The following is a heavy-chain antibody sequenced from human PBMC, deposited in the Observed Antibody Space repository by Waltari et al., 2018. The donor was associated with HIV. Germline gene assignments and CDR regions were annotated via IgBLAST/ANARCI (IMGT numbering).Heavy chain of an antibody. Sequence: QVQLVESGGGVVQPGRSLRLPCAAAGSPFSSYGMHWVRQAPGKGLEWVAFISYDGSNKYYADAVKGRFTISRDNSKNTLDLQMNSLRAEDTAVYYCAKDKGGVTYIFDYWGQGTLVTVSS. CDR1: GSPFSSYG. CDR3: AKDKGGVTYIFDY. CDR2: ISYDGSNK. V-gene: IGHV3-30*18. D-gene: IGHD1-1*01. J-gene: IGHJ4*02.